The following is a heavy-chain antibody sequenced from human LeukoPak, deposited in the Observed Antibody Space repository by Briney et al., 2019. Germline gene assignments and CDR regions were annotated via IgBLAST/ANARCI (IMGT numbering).Heavy chain of an antibody. J-gene: IGHJ4*02. D-gene: IGHD6-13*01. CDR3: ARVGYGSFTYWYFDY. CDR1: GGSISSYY. CDR2: IYYSGST. V-gene: IGHV4-59*01. Sequence: SETLSLTCTVSGGSISSYYWSWIRQPPGKGLEWIGYIYYSGSTNYNPSLKSRVTISVDTSKNQFSLKLSSVTAADTAVYYCARVGYGSFTYWYFDYWGQGTLVTVSS.